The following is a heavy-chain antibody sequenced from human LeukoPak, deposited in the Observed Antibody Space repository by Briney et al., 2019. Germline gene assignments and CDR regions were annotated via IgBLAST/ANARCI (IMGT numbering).Heavy chain of an antibody. CDR1: GGSFSGYY. J-gene: IGHJ6*02. CDR2: INDSGST. CDR3: ASARYYDFWSGRAEYGMDV. Sequence: SETLSLTCAVYGGSFSGYYWSWIRQPPGKGGGGMGEINDSGSTNYNPSLKSRVTISVDTSKNQFSLKLSSVTAADTAVYYCASARYYDFWSGRAEYGMDVWGQGTTVTVSS. V-gene: IGHV4-34*01. D-gene: IGHD3-3*01.